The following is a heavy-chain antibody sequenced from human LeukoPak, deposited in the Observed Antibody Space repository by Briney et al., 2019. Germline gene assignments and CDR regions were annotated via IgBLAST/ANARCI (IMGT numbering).Heavy chain of an antibody. CDR3: ALLKEGYCSGGSCSDY. J-gene: IGHJ4*02. Sequence: PSETLSLTCAVFGGSFSGYYWSWIRQPPGKGLEWIGEINHSGSTNHNPSLKSRVTMSVDTSKNQFSLKLSSVTAADTAVYYCALLKEGYCSGGSCSDYWGQGTLVTVSS. CDR2: INHSGST. CDR1: GGSFSGYY. V-gene: IGHV4-34*01. D-gene: IGHD2-15*01.